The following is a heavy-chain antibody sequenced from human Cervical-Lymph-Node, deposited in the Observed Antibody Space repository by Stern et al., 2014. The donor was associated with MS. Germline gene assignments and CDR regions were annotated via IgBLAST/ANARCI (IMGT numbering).Heavy chain of an antibody. CDR2: IDYSGAT. D-gene: IGHD1-1*01. CDR1: GGSINTGDYY. V-gene: IGHV4-31*03. Sequence: QLQLQESGPGLVKPSQTLSLTCTVSGGSINTGDYYWSWVRQHPGKGLEWLGSIDYSGATYYNPSLKGRLTISVDTSKRHFSLKLTSVTAADTAVYYCARELSGMYGMDVWGQGTTVTVSS. CDR3: ARELSGMYGMDV. J-gene: IGHJ6*02.